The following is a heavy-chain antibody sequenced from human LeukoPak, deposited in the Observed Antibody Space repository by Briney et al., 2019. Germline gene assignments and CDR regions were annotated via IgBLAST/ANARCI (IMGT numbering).Heavy chain of an antibody. Sequence: GGSLRLSCAASGFTFSNAWMNWVRQAPGKGLEWVGRIKSKTDGGTTDYAAPVKGRFTISRDDSKNTLYLQMNSLRTEDTAVYYCTKPLPGAVIYDYWGQGTLVTVSS. V-gene: IGHV3-15*07. D-gene: IGHD3-16*02. CDR1: GFTFSNAW. CDR2: IKSKTDGGTT. CDR3: TKPLPGAVIYDY. J-gene: IGHJ4*02.